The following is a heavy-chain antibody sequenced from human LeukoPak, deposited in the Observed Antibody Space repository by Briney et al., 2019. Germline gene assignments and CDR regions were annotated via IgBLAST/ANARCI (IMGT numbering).Heavy chain of an antibody. CDR1: GYTFTGYY. J-gene: IGHJ4*02. CDR3: ARDGVATSDFDY. Sequence: ASVTVFCKASGYTFTGYYMHWVRQAPGQGLEWMGWINPNSGGTNYAQKFQGRVTMTRDTSISTAYMELSRLRSDDTAVYYCARDGVATSDFDYWGQGTLVAVSS. V-gene: IGHV1-2*02. CDR2: INPNSGGT. D-gene: IGHD5-12*01.